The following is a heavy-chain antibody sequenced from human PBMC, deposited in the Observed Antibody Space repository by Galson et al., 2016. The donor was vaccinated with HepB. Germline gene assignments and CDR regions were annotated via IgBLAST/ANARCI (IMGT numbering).Heavy chain of an antibody. J-gene: IGHJ4*02. D-gene: IGHD5-12*01. CDR2: ITGSGGST. V-gene: IGHV3-23*01. CDR1: GFTFSAYS. CDR3: AKWGGYGDS. Sequence: SLRLSCAASGFTFSAYSITWVRQTPARGLEWVSGITGSGGSTYYADSVKGRFTISRDNSKNTVFLQVNSLRGEDAATYYCAKWGGYGDSWGQGTLVAVSS.